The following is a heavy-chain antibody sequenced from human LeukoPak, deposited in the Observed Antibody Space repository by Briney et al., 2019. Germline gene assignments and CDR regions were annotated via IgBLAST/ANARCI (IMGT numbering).Heavy chain of an antibody. D-gene: IGHD3-22*01. CDR1: GFTFSSFG. CDR3: ARHPDYYDSSGQNDY. CDR2: INDSGTT. Sequence: GTLRLSCAASGFTFSSFGMSWIRQPPGKGLEWIGDINDSGTTKYNPTLKSRVTISIDSSKRQFSLKLSSVTAADTAVYYCARHPDYYDSSGQNDYWGQGTLVTVSS. V-gene: IGHV4-34*01. J-gene: IGHJ4*02.